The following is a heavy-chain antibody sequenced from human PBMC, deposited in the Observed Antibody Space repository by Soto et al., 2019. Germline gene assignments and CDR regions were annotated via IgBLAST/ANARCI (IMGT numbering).Heavy chain of an antibody. CDR2: IYFSGST. D-gene: IGHD3-16*01. CDR3: AREGGNLYYYYGMDV. CDR1: VGSISISSSY. J-gene: IGHJ6*02. V-gene: IGHV4-39*02. Sequence: SETLSLTCPVSVGSISISSSYWGWFPQPQGKGLEWIGTIYFSGSTYYNPSLKSRVTIYVDTSKNQFSLKLSSVTAADTAVYYCAREGGNLYYYYGMDVWGQGTTVTVSS.